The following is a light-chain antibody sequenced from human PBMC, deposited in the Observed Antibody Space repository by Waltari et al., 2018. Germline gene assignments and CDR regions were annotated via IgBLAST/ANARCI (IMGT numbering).Light chain of an antibody. CDR2: ASA. CDR3: QSYDTRLSASVI. Sequence: QSVLTHPPPVSGAPGPPVTIPCIGGRSNNGSGSDVPRYQQLPQPAPKPLIYASANRPPGIADRFSGSKSGTSASLVITGLQIEDEAVYYCQSYDTRLSASVIFGGGTELTVL. J-gene: IGLJ2*01. V-gene: IGLV1-40*01. CDR1: RSNNGSGSD.